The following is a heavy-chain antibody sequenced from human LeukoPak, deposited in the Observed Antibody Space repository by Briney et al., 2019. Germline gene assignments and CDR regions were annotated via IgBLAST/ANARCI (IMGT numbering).Heavy chain of an antibody. D-gene: IGHD5-18*01. CDR3: AKGGNTYYFDY. J-gene: IGHJ4*02. CDR1: GFTFSSYG. V-gene: IGHV3-30*18. Sequence: PGGSLRLSCAASGFTFSSYGMHWVRQAPGKGLEWVAVISYDGGNKYYGDSVKGRFTISRDNSKNTLYLQMNSRRAEDTAVYYCAKGGNTYYFDYWGQGTLVTVSS. CDR2: ISYDGGNK.